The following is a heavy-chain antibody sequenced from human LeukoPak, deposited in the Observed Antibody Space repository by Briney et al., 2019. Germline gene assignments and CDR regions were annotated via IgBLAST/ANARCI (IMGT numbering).Heavy chain of an antibody. CDR2: MNPNSGNT. Sequence: ASVKVSCKASGHTFTSYDINWVRPPTGQGLEWMGWMNPNSGNTGYAQKFQGRVTMTRNTSISTAYMELSSLRSEDTAVYYCARGYYDSSGYYGGSYTVDYWGQGTLVTVSS. CDR3: ARGYYDSSGYYGGSYTVDY. CDR1: GHTFTSYD. J-gene: IGHJ4*02. V-gene: IGHV1-8*01. D-gene: IGHD3-22*01.